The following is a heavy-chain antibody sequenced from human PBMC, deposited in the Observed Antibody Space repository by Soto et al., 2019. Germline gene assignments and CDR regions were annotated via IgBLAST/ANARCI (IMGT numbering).Heavy chain of an antibody. CDR1: GYTFTGYY. V-gene: IGHV1-2*02. J-gene: IGHJ5*02. D-gene: IGHD3-3*01. Sequence: VASVKVSCKASGYTFTGYYMHWVRQAPGQGLEWMGWINPNSGGTNYAQKFQGRVTMTRDTSISTAYMELSRLRSDDTAVYYCARGPSYDFWSGYPMNWFDPWGQGTLVTVSS. CDR2: INPNSGGT. CDR3: ARGPSYDFWSGYPMNWFDP.